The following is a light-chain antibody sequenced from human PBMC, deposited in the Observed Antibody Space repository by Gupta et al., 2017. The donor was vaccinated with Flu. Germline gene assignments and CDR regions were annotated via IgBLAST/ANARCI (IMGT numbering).Light chain of an antibody. CDR1: SSDVGGSNY. CDR2: EVS. J-gene: IGLJ1*01. V-gene: IGLV2-14*01. Sequence: QAALTQPASFSGPPGQSIPISCRGSSSDVGGSNYVSWYQQYPGRAPKLLIYEVSNRPSEVYNRFSGSKSGITASLTLSGLQAEDEADYSCSSYTCVTRGVFGTGTKVTVL. CDR3: SSYTCVTRGV.